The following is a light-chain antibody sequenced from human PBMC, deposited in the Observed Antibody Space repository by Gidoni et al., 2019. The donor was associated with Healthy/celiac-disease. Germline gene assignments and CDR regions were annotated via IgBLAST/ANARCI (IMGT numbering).Light chain of an antibody. CDR3: QQRDSWPPT. CDR2: DTS. Sequence: VVLTQSPPTLSLCPGERAPLSCRASQRDSNYLAWYQQKGGQAPRLLIYDTSLRATGIPTRFSGSGSGTDFTLTINSLEPEDFGIYYCQQRDSWPPTFGQGTRVDIK. V-gene: IGKV3-11*01. CDR1: QRDSNY. J-gene: IGKJ1*01.